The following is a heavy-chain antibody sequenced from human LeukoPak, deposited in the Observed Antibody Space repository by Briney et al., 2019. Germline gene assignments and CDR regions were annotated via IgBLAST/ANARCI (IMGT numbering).Heavy chain of an antibody. J-gene: IGHJ4*02. CDR1: GFTFSSYA. D-gene: IGHD3-10*01. Sequence: GKSLRLSCAASGFTFSSYAMSWVRQAPGKGLEWVSGISGRGDNTSYADSVKGRFTISRDNSKNTLYLQMNSLKTEDTAVYYCVRVSDSGYFAFDFWGQGTLVTVSS. CDR3: VRVSDSGYFAFDF. CDR2: ISGRGDNT. V-gene: IGHV3-23*01.